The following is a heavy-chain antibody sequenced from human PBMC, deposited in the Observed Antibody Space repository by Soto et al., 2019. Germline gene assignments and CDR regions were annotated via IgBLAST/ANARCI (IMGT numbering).Heavy chain of an antibody. CDR3: VRDRDEGVAWGY. CDR1: GFTFSSYG. J-gene: IGHJ4*02. D-gene: IGHD3-16*01. V-gene: IGHV3-33*01. CDR2: IWYDGSNK. Sequence: PGGSLRLSCAASGFTFSSYGMHWVRQAPGKGLEWVAVIWYDGSNKYYADSVKGRFTISRDNSKNTLFLQMNSLRAEDTAVYYWVRDRDEGVAWGYWGQGTPVTVSS.